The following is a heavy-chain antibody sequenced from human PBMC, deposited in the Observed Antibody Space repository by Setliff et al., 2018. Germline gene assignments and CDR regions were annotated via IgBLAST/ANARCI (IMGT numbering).Heavy chain of an antibody. D-gene: IGHD3-16*01. Sequence: VGSLRLSCAASGFTFSTAWMNWVRQAPGKGLEWVGRIKGKNDGLATDYAAPVKGRFTISRDDSKNTLYLQMNSLKTEDTAVYYCTTDPSPTFGGVIGGAFDFWGQGTMVTVSS. J-gene: IGHJ3*01. CDR3: TTDPSPTFGGVIGGAFDF. V-gene: IGHV3-15*07. CDR1: GFTFSTAW. CDR2: IKGKNDGLAT.